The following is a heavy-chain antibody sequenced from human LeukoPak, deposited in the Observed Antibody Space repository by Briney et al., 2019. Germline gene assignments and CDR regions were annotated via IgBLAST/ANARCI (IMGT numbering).Heavy chain of an antibody. CDR2: IRYDGSNK. V-gene: IGHV3-30*02. CDR3: ARDVSLYYYDSSGLGDY. J-gene: IGHJ4*02. CDR1: GFTFSSYG. D-gene: IGHD3-22*01. Sequence: GGSLRLSCAASGFTFSSYGMHWVRQAPGKGPEWVAFIRYDGSNKYYADSVKGRFTISRDNAKNSLYLQMNSLRAEDTAVYYCARDVSLYYYDSSGLGDYWGQGTLVTVSS.